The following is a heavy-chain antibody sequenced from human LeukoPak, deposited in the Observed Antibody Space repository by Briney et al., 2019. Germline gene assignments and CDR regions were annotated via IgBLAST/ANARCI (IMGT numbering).Heavy chain of an antibody. CDR2: ISGSGGST. V-gene: IGHV3-23*01. CDR1: GFTFSSYA. D-gene: IGHD5-12*01. J-gene: IGHJ6*03. Sequence: GGSLRLSCAASGFTFSSYAMSWVRQAPGKGLEWVSAISGSGGSTYYADSVKGRFTISRDNSKNTLYLQMNSLRAEDTAVYYCAKEGYSGYFSPIYYYYYMDVWGKGTTVTVSS. CDR3: AKEGYSGYFSPIYYYYYMDV.